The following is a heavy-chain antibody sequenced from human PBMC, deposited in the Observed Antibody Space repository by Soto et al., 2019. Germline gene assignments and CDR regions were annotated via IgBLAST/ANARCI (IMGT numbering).Heavy chain of an antibody. CDR2: ISGSGGST. CDR3: AKGTGTTTARYYYYYMDV. D-gene: IGHD1-7*01. V-gene: IGHV3-23*01. Sequence: GGSLRLSCAASGFTFSSYAMSWVRQAPGKGLEWVSAISGSGGSTYYADSVKGRFTISRDNSKNTLYLQMNSLRAEDTAVYYCAKGTGTTTARYYYYYMDVWGKGTTVTVSS. CDR1: GFTFSSYA. J-gene: IGHJ6*03.